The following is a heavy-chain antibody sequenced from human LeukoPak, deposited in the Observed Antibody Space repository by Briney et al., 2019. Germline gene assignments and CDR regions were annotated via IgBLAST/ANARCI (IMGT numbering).Heavy chain of an antibody. V-gene: IGHV3-21*06. J-gene: IGHJ4*02. CDR2: ISSSGSYI. CDR1: GFTFSSYA. CDR3: ASGSSWYFDY. Sequence: GGSLRLSCAASGFTFSSYAMNLVRQAPGKGLEWVSSISSSGSYIYYADSVQGRFTISRDNAKNSLYLQMNSLRAEDTAVYYCASGSSWYFDYWGQGTLVTVSS. D-gene: IGHD6-13*01.